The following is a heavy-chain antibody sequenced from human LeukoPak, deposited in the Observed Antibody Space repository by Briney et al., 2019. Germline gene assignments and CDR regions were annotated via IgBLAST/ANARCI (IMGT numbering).Heavy chain of an antibody. CDR1: GFTFSSFW. D-gene: IGHD3-22*01. J-gene: IGHJ4*02. V-gene: IGHV3-7*01. CDR2: MNIDGSEK. CDR3: ARGVDYYENSGTIDY. Sequence: AGGSLRLSCAASGFTFSSFWMGWVRQTPGKRLEWVANMNIDGSEKYYADSVKGRFSISRDNARNTLSLRMNSLRAEDTAVYYCARGVDYYENSGTIDYWGQGTLVTVSS.